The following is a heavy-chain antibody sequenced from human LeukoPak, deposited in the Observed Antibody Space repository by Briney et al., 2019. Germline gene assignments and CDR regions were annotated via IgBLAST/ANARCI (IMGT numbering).Heavy chain of an antibody. CDR3: ARGRLARIPYFDS. CDR1: GGSYGSGSHF. D-gene: IGHD6-19*01. V-gene: IGHV4-31*03. CDR2: VDYSGTI. J-gene: IGHJ4*02. Sequence: SQTLSLTCSVFGGSYGSGSHFWRWLRQLPGKGPMRLGYVDYSGTIYYNSSLESRLTLSVDTSNNQFSLDLRSMSAADTAVYYCARGRLARIPYFDSWGQGALVAVSS.